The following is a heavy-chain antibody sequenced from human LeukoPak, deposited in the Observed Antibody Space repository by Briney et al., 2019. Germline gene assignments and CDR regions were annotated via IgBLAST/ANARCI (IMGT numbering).Heavy chain of an antibody. V-gene: IGHV4-59*01. Sequence: PSETLSLTCTVSGGSIRSYHWSWIRQPPGKGLEWIGYIYDSGTTNYNPSLKSRVTISVDTSKNQFSLKLSSVTAADTAVYYCARGTIFGSWFDPWGQGTLVTVSS. CDR3: ARGTIFGSWFDP. D-gene: IGHD3-3*01. CDR2: IYDSGTT. J-gene: IGHJ5*02. CDR1: GGSIRSYH.